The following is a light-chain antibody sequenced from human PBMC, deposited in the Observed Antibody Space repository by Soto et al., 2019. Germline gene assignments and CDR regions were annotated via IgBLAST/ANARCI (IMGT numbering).Light chain of an antibody. CDR3: QQYSDWPLVT. J-gene: IGKJ4*01. V-gene: IGKV3-15*01. CDR2: AAS. Sequence: EIVMTQSPATLSVSLGERVTLSCRASQSVGTYLAWYQQKPGQPPSLLIFAASTRATGIPARFSGTGSGSDFTLTINGLQSEDFAVYSCQQYSDWPLVTFGGGTRVEIK. CDR1: QSVGTY.